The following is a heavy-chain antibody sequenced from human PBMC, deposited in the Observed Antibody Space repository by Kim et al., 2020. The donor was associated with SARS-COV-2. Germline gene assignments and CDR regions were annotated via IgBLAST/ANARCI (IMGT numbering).Heavy chain of an antibody. V-gene: IGHV3-23*01. CDR1: GFTFSIYA. Sequence: GGSLRLSCAASGFTFSIYAMSWVRQAPGKGLEWVSSISGFGGSTYYADSVKGRFTISRDNPKNTLYLQMNSLRAEDTAVYYCAKDSGSSYFDYWGQGTLVTVSS. D-gene: IGHD1-26*01. CDR3: AKDSGSSYFDY. J-gene: IGHJ4*02. CDR2: ISGFGGST.